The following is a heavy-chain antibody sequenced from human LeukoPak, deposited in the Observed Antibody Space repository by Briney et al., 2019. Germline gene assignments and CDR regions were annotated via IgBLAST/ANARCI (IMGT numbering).Heavy chain of an antibody. Sequence: ASETVSLTCTVSGGSISSYYWSWIRQPPGKGLEWIGYIYYTGSTNYNPSLKSRVTISVDTSKNQFSLKLSSVTAADTAVYYCARGYGSGSYYPYFDYWGQGTLVTVSS. CDR1: GGSISSYY. V-gene: IGHV4-59*01. CDR2: IYYTGST. D-gene: IGHD3-10*01. J-gene: IGHJ4*02. CDR3: ARGYGSGSYYPYFDY.